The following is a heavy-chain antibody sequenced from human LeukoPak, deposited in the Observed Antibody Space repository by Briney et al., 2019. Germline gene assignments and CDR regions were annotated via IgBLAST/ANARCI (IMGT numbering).Heavy chain of an antibody. V-gene: IGHV3-15*01. CDR2: IKSKTDGGTT. CDR1: GFTFSSYE. Sequence: GGSLRLSCAASGFTFSSYEMNWVRQAPGKGLEWVGRIKSKTDGGTTDYAAPVKGRFTISRDDSKNTLYLQMNSLETEDTAVYYCTTDEESGSFSTFDYWGQGTLVTVSS. J-gene: IGHJ4*02. CDR3: TTDEESGSFSTFDY. D-gene: IGHD1-26*01.